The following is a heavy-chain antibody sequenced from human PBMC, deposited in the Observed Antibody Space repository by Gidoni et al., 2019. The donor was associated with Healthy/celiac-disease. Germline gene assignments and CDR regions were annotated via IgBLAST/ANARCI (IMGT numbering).Heavy chain of an antibody. V-gene: IGHV3-53*04. D-gene: IGHD6-6*01. Sequence: EVQLVESGGGFDQPGGSLRLPREASGLPVSSNYISWVRQAQGKGLAWVSVIYSGGSKYYEDSVKGRFTITRHNSKNTLYLQMNSLRAEDTAVYYCARDPEDSISTTEGGYWGQGTLVTVSS. CDR3: ARDPEDSISTTEGGY. CDR1: GLPVSSNY. J-gene: IGHJ4*02. CDR2: IYSGGSK.